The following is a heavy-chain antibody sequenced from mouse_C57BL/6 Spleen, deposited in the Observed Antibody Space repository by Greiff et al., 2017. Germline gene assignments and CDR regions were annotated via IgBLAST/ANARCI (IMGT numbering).Heavy chain of an antibody. J-gene: IGHJ1*03. CDR1: GFSFNTYA. Sequence: DVKLQESGGGLVQPKGSLKLSCAASGFSFNTYAMNWVRQAPGKGLEWVARIRSKSNNYATYYADSVKDRFTISRDDSESMLYLQMNNLKTEDTAMYYCVRRGDPYWYFDVWGTGTTVTVSS. V-gene: IGHV10-1*01. CDR3: VRRGDPYWYFDV. CDR2: IRSKSNNYAT.